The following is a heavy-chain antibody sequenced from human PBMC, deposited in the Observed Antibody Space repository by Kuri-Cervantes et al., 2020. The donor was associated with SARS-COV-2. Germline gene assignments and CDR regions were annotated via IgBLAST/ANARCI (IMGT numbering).Heavy chain of an antibody. V-gene: IGHV3-7*05. CDR2: IKQDGSEK. J-gene: IGHJ4*02. CDR1: GFTFSSYW. CDR3: ARDTHNWNSLNDY. D-gene: IGHD1-7*01. Sequence: GGSLRLSCAASGFTFSSYWMSWVRQAPGKGLEWVANIKQDGSEKHYVDSAKGRFTISRDNAKNSLYLQMNSLRAEDTAVYYCARDTHNWNSLNDYWGQGTLVTGSS.